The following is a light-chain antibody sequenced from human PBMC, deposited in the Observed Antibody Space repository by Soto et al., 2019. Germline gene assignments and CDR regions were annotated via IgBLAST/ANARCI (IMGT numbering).Light chain of an antibody. V-gene: IGKV3-11*01. CDR3: QQRSNWPPT. J-gene: IGKJ1*01. CDR1: QSVSSY. CDR2: DAS. Sequence: EIVLTQSPATVSVSPGEGATLSCRASQSVSSYLAWYQQKPGQAPRLLIYDASNRATGIPARFSGSGSGTDFTLTISSLEPEDFAVYYCQQRSNWPPTFGQGTKVDIK.